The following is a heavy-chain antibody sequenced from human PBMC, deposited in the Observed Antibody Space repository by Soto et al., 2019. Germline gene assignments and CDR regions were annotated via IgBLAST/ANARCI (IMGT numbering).Heavy chain of an antibody. CDR2: ISGGDGT. V-gene: IGHV3-23*01. Sequence: EVQLLESGGGLVQPGGSLRLSCAASGFSFRNYVMSWVRQAPGKGLEWFSAISGGDGTYYADSVKGRFTITGDNSKNTLYLQMNSLRAEDMAIYYCAKGSASARPYYFDYWGQGTLVTVSS. J-gene: IGHJ4*02. CDR3: AKGSASARPYYFDY. D-gene: IGHD6-6*01. CDR1: GFSFRNYV.